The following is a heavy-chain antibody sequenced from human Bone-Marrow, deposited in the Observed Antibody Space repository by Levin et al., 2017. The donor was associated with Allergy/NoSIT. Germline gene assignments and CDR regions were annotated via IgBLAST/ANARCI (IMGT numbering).Heavy chain of an antibody. Sequence: GGSLRLSCAASGFNFGTYAMNWVRQPPGKGLEWVAGVGNSGGNMYYADSVTGRFTISRDGSRDTVFLQMNNLRVEDTAVYYCAKSGARIAVAGRYYFDSWGQGALVTVAS. V-gene: IGHV3-23*01. CDR2: VGNSGGNM. J-gene: IGHJ4*02. CDR1: GFNFGTYA. CDR3: AKSGARIAVAGRYYFDS. D-gene: IGHD6-19*01.